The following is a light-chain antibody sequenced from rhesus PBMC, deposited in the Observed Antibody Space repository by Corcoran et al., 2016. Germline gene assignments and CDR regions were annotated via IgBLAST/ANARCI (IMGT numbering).Light chain of an antibody. J-gene: IGKJ3*01. CDR3: QQGYDTPFS. V-gene: IGKV1-74*01. Sequence: DIQMTQSPSSLSASVGDRVTITCRASENVNNYLNWYQQKPGKAPKFLISQASTLQSGVPSRFTGSGSGTDYTFPIRSLQPEDVATYYCQQGYDTPFSFGPGTKVDLQ. CDR1: ENVNNY. CDR2: QAS.